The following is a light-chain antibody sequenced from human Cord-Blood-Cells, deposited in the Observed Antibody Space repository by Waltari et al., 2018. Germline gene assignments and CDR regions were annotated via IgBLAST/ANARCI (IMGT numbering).Light chain of an antibody. CDR1: QSVSSY. CDR3: QQRSNWLT. Sequence: EIVLTQSPTTLPLSSGERPTLSCRASQSVSSYLAWYQQKPGQAPRLLIYDASNRATGIPARFSGSGSGTDFTLTISSLEPEDFAVYYCQQRSNWLTFGGGTKVEIK. V-gene: IGKV3-11*01. CDR2: DAS. J-gene: IGKJ4*01.